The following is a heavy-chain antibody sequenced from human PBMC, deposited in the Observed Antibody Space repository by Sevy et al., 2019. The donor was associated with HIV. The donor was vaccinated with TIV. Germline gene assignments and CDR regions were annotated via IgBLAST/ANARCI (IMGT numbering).Heavy chain of an antibody. CDR3: ARAFDWLLYYFDY. V-gene: IGHV3-7*03. J-gene: IGHJ4*02. CDR2: IKQDGREK. CDR1: GFTFSSYW. Sequence: GGSLRLSCAASGFTFSSYWMSWVRQAPGKGLEWVANIKQDGREKYYVDSVKGRFTISRDNAKNSLYLQMNSLRAEDTAVYYCARAFDWLLYYFDYWGQGTLVTVSS. D-gene: IGHD3-9*01.